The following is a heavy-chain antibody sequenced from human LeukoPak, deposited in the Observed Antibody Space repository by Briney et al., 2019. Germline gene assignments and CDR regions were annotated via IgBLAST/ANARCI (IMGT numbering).Heavy chain of an antibody. V-gene: IGHV1-18*01. J-gene: IGHJ3*02. Sequence: GASVKVSCKASGYTFTSYGISWVRQAPGQGLEWMGWISAYNGNTNYAQKLQGRVTVTADTSTSTAYMELRSLRSDDTAVYYCARALYDSSGFDAFDIWGQGTMVTVSS. CDR1: GYTFTSYG. D-gene: IGHD3-22*01. CDR2: ISAYNGNT. CDR3: ARALYDSSGFDAFDI.